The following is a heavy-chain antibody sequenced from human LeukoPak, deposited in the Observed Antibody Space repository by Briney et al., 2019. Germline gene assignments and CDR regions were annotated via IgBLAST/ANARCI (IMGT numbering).Heavy chain of an antibody. J-gene: IGHJ3*02. D-gene: IGHD3-16*02. CDR2: INHSGST. CDR3: ARSNYVWGSYRPRQSDAFDI. V-gene: IGHV4-34*01. Sequence: PSETLSLTCAVYGGFFSGYYWSWIRQPPGKGLEWIGEINHSGSTNYNPSLKSRVTMSVDTSKNQFSLKLSTVTAADTAVYYCARSNYVWGSYRPRQSDAFDIWGQGTMVTVSS. CDR1: GGFFSGYY.